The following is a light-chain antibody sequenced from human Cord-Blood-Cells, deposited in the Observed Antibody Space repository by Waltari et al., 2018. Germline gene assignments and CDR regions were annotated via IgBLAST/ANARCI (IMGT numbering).Light chain of an antibody. CDR3: CSYAGSSTWV. V-gene: IGLV2-23*02. CDR1: SRDVGCYKL. J-gene: IGLJ3*02. Sequence: QSALTQPASVSGSPGQSITIPCTGTSRDVGCYKLASWYQQHPGKAPKLMIYEVSKRPSGVSNRFSGSKSGNTASLTISGLQAEDEADYYCCSYAGSSTWVFGGGTKLTVL. CDR2: EVS.